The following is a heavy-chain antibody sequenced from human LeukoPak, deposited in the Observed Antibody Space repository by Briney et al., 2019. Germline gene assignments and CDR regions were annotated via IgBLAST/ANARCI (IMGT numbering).Heavy chain of an antibody. D-gene: IGHD1/OR15-1a*01. CDR2: INGADTTT. J-gene: IGHJ2*01. CDR1: GFTFRYYA. Sequence: PGGSLRLSCAASGFTFRYYAMSWVRQAPGKGLEWVSGINGADTTTLYADSVKGRFTISRDNSKNALSLQMNSLRAEDTAVYYCVRNQWVEQYWYFDLWGRGTLVTVSS. CDR3: VRNQWVEQYWYFDL. V-gene: IGHV3-23*01.